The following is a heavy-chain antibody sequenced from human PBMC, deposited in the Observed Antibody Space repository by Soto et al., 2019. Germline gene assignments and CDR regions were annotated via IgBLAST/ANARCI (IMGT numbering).Heavy chain of an antibody. CDR2: INSDGSST. D-gene: IGHD2-8*01. J-gene: IGHJ4*02. CDR3: GREGGLYSFDY. Sequence: GGSLRLSCAASGFTFSSYWMHWVRQAPGKGLVWVSRINSDGSSTSYADSVKGRFTISRDNAKNTLYLQRNRLRAEDTAVYYCGREGGLYSFDYWGQGTMVTVSS. CDR1: GFTFSSYW. V-gene: IGHV3-74*01.